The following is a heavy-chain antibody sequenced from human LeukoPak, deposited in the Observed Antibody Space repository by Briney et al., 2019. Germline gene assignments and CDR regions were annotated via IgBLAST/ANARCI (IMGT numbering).Heavy chain of an antibody. CDR2: IGAPGDDT. Sequence: HPGGSLRLSCGASGFSFSSYAMSWFRQAPGKGLEWVSSIGAPGDDTYYADSVKGRFTISRDNSMDRLYLQMGRLRDEDTAVYYCAKDSGSYSDDYWGQGTLVIVSS. J-gene: IGHJ4*02. D-gene: IGHD1-26*01. CDR3: AKDSGSYSDDY. CDR1: GFSFSSYA. V-gene: IGHV3-23*01.